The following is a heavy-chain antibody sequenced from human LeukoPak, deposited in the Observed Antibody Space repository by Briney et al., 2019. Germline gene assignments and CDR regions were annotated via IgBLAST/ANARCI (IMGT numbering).Heavy chain of an antibody. CDR2: IRSKANSSAT. CDR1: GFTFSGSA. Sequence: GGSLRLSCAASGFTFSGSAMHWVRQASGKGLEWVGRIRSKANSSATAYAASVKGRFTISRDDSKNTAYLQMNSLKTEDTAVYYCTRQPGINYYMDVWGKGTTVTVSS. D-gene: IGHD1-14*01. V-gene: IGHV3-73*01. J-gene: IGHJ6*03. CDR3: TRQPGINYYMDV.